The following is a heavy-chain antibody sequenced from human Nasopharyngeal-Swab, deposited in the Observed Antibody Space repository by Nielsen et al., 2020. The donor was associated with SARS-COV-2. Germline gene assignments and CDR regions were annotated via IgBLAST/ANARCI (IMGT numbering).Heavy chain of an antibody. CDR2: ISSSSSTI. CDR3: ARDRASYDSSGYYRLTG. D-gene: IGHD3-22*01. CDR1: GFTFSSYS. V-gene: IGHV3-48*04. J-gene: IGHJ4*02. Sequence: GGSLRLFCAACGFTFSSYSMNWVRQAPGKGLEWVSYISSSSSTIYYADSVKGRFTISRDNAKNSLYLQMNSLRAEDTAVYYCARDRASYDSSGYYRLTGWGQGTPVTVSS.